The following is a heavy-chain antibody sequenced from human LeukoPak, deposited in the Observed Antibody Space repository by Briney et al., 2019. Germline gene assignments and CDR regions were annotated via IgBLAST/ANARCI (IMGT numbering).Heavy chain of an antibody. CDR2: INHSGST. J-gene: IGHJ4*02. CDR3: ASGSWLDY. D-gene: IGHD6-13*01. Sequence: PSETLSLTCAVYGGSFSGYYWSWIRQPPGKGLEWIGEINHSGSTNYNPSLKSRVTISVDTSKNQFSLKLSSVTAADTAVYYCASGSWLDYWGQGTLVTVSS. CDR1: GGSFSGYY. V-gene: IGHV4-34*01.